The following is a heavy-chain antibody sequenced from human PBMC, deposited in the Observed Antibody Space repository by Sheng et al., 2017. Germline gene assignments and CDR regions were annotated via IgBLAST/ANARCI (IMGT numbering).Heavy chain of an antibody. V-gene: IGHV4-34*01. CDR2: INHSGST. D-gene: IGHD4-17*01. J-gene: IGHJ4*02. CDR1: GGSFSGYY. CDR3: ARVLYGDDDY. Sequence: QVQLQQWGAGLLKPSETLSLTCAVYGGSFSGYYWSWIRQPPGKGLEWIGEINHSGSTNYNPSLKSRVTISVDTSKNQFSLKLSSVTAADTAVYYCARVLYGDDDYWGQGTLVTVSS.